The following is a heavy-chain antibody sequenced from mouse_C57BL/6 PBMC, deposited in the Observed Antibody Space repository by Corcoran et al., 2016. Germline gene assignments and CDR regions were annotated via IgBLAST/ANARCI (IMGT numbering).Heavy chain of an antibody. CDR3: AREGYGSRNYFDY. CDR2: IFPGSGST. J-gene: IGHJ2*01. CDR1: GYTFTDYY. V-gene: IGHV1-75*01. D-gene: IGHD1-1*01. Sequence: QVQLQQSGPELVQPGASVKISCKAYGYTFTDYYINWVKQRPGQGLEWIGWIFPGSGSTYYNEKFKGKATLTVDKSSSTAYMLLSSLTSEDSAVYFCAREGYGSRNYFDYWGQGTTLTVSS.